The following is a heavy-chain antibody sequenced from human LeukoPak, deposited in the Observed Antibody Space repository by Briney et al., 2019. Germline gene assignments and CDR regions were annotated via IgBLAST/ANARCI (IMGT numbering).Heavy chain of an antibody. CDR3: ARSTLPGRSGRTEFFQH. J-gene: IGHJ1*01. V-gene: IGHV3-11*01. CDR2: ISDSGNTI. Sequence: KSGGSLRLSCAASGFTFSNYYMTWIRQAPGKGMQWISFISDSGNTIYYADSVEGRFTISRDNAKNSLYLQMHSLRAEDTAMYYCARSTLPGRSGRTEFFQHWGQGTLVTVSS. D-gene: IGHD6-19*01. CDR1: GFTFSNYY.